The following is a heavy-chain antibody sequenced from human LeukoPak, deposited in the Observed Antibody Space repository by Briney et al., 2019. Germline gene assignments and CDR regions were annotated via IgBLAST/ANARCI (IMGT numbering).Heavy chain of an antibody. J-gene: IGHJ4*02. V-gene: IGHV3-9*01. D-gene: IGHD3-22*01. CDR1: GFTFDDYA. CDR2: ISWNSGSI. CDR3: AKDMESQWLLLGYFDY. Sequence: GGSLRLSCAASGFTFDDYAMHWVRQAPGKGLEWVSGISWNSGSIGYADSVKGRFTISRDNAKNSLNLQMNSLRAEDTALYYCAKDMESQWLLLGYFDYWGQGTLVTVSS.